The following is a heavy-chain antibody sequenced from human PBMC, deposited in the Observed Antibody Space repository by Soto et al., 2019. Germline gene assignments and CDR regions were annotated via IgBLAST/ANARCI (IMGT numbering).Heavy chain of an antibody. CDR3: ATPQDYDGCLDS. J-gene: IGHJ4*02. CDR2: INVGNGNT. D-gene: IGHD3-22*01. CDR1: GYTFTRYN. V-gene: IGHV1-3*01. Sequence: ASVKLSRKDCGYTFTRYNIHCVRQAPGQRLEWMGWINVGNGNTRYSQKFQGRLTLTRDTPGNTAYLELNSLISEDTAVYYCATPQDYDGCLDSWGQGTLVTVSS.